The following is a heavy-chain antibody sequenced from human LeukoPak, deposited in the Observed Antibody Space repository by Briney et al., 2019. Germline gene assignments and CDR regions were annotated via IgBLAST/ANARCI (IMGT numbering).Heavy chain of an antibody. CDR2: ISVRSNYI. D-gene: IGHD3-22*01. CDR1: GYTFSSYS. CDR3: VRLRRNSDTSGFYYYYDF. V-gene: IGHV3-21*01. Sequence: GGSLRLSCAASGYTFSSYSINWVRQAPGKGLEWVSSISVRSNYIYYADSVRGRLRISRDDARDSLYLQMNSLRAEDTAVYYCVRLRRNSDTSGFYYYYDFWGQGTLVTVSS. J-gene: IGHJ4*02.